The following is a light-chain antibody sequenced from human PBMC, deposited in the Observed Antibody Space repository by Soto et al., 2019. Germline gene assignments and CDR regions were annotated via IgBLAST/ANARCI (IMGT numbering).Light chain of an antibody. J-gene: IGLJ2*01. V-gene: IGLV1-40*01. CDR2: GNN. CDR1: SSNIGAGYD. CDR3: QSFDTRLNSVV. Sequence: QSMVTQPASASGAIGQRVTISCTGSSSNIGAGYDVHWYQQFPGRAPRLLIFGNNNRPSGVPDRFSGSKSGTSASLDISGLQADDEADYYCQSFDTRLNSVVFGGGTKLTVL.